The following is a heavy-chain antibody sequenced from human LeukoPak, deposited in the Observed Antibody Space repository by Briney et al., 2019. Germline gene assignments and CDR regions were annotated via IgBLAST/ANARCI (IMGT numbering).Heavy chain of an antibody. J-gene: IGHJ4*02. Sequence: GGSLRLSCAASGFTFRKYAMSWVRQAPGKGLEWVSGISDSGGSTYYADSVKGRFTISRDNSKNTLYLQMNSLRAEDTAVYYCARDVVPAANFDYWGQGTLVTVSS. V-gene: IGHV3-23*01. CDR3: ARDVVPAANFDY. D-gene: IGHD2-2*01. CDR2: ISDSGGST. CDR1: GFTFRKYA.